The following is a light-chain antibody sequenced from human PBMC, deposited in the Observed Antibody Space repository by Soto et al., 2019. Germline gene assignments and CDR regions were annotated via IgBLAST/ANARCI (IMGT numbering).Light chain of an antibody. CDR1: TSDVGGFDY. CDR3: SSYTTTGPQV. CDR2: DVS. Sequence: QSVLTQPSSLSGSPGQSITLSCTGTTSDVGGFDYVSWYQQHPGKAPKLMIFDVSNRPSGVSDRFSGSKSGNTASLTISGLQAEDEADYYCSSYTTTGPQVFRTGTKVTVL. V-gene: IGLV2-14*03. J-gene: IGLJ1*01.